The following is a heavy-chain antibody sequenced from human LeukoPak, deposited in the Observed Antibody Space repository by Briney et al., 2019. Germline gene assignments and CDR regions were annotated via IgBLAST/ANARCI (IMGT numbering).Heavy chain of an antibody. CDR1: GYTFTGYY. D-gene: IGHD5-18*01. J-gene: IGHJ4*02. CDR3: ARVAMDAAGDDY. CDR2: INPNSGGT. Sequence: GASVKVSCKASGYTFTGYYMHWVRQAPGQGLEWMGWINPNSGGTNYAQKFQGRVTMTRDTSISTAYMELSRVRSGDTAVYYCARVAMDAAGDDYWGQGSLVTVCS. V-gene: IGHV1-2*02.